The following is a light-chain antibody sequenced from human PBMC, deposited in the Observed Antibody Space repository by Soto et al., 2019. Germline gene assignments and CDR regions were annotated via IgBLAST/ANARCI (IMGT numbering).Light chain of an antibody. CDR2: EGS. V-gene: IGLV2-23*01. Sequence: QSVLTQPASVSGSPGQSITISCSGTTSDVGRYNLVSWYQHHPGKAPKLLIYEGSKRPSGVSNRFSGSKSGNTASLTISGLQAEDEADYYCCSYAGSSTVVFGGGTQLTVL. CDR3: CSYAGSSTVV. J-gene: IGLJ3*02. CDR1: TSDVGRYNL.